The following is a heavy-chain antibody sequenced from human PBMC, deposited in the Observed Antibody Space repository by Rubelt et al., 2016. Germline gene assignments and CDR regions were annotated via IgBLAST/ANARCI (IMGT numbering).Heavy chain of an antibody. CDR3: ARFALPAVTTAYYYYALDV. D-gene: IGHD4-17*01. J-gene: IGHJ6*01. V-gene: IGHV1-3*01. CDR2: IDAGNGDT. Sequence: QVQLVQSGAEVKRPGASVKVSCKASGYPFATYAMHWVRQAPGQRLEWMGWIDAGNGDTNYSINLRARVTLPREPSASTAYMELSSLGSEDSAVYYCARFALPAVTTAYYYYALDVWGQGTTVTVSS. CDR1: GYPFATYA.